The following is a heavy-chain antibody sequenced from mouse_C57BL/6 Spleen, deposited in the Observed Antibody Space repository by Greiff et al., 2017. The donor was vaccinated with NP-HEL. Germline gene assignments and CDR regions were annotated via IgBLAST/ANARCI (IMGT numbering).Heavy chain of an antibody. D-gene: IGHD3-3*01. CDR3: AGGTGYAMDY. CDR2: IHPNSGST. V-gene: IGHV1-64*01. CDR1: GYTFTSYW. Sequence: QVQLQQPGAELVKPGASVKLSCKASGYTFTSYWMHWVKQRPGQGLEWIGMIHPNSGSTNYNEKFKSQATLTVDKSSSTAYMQLSSLTSEDSAVYYCAGGTGYAMDYWGQGTSVTVSS. J-gene: IGHJ4*01.